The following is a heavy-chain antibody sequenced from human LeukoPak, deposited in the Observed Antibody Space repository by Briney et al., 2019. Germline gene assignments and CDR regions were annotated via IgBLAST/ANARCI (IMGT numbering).Heavy chain of an antibody. CDR3: ARDLFSSFDY. CDR2: INSDGSST. J-gene: IGHJ4*02. CDR1: GFTFRSYW. D-gene: IGHD3-3*02. Sequence: GGSLRLSCAASGFTFRSYWMHWVRQAPGKGLVWVSRINSDGSSTNYAHSVKGRFTISRDNARNTLYLLMNSLRAEDTAVYYCARDLFSSFDYWGQGTLVTVSS. V-gene: IGHV3-74*01.